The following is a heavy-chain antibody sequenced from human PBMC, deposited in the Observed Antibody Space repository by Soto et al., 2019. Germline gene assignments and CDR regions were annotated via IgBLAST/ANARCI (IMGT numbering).Heavy chain of an antibody. Sequence: GSLRLSCAASGFTVSNTYITWVRQAPGKGLECVSVIYGGGNIYYADSVKGRFTISRDNSKNTVYLQMNSLRVEDRAVYYCARGGGGVPIDYWGQGTLVTVSS. CDR2: IYGGGNI. CDR3: ARGGGGVPIDY. D-gene: IGHD3-16*01. CDR1: GFTVSNTY. J-gene: IGHJ4*02. V-gene: IGHV3-66*01.